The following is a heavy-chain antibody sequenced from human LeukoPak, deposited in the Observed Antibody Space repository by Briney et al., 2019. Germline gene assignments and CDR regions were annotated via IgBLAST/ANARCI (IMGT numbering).Heavy chain of an antibody. J-gene: IGHJ6*02. CDR3: ARVSRLGSSSWYTDYYYGMDV. D-gene: IGHD6-13*01. V-gene: IGHV1-69*04. Sequence: SVKVSCKASGGTLSSYAISWLRQAPGQGLEWMGRIIPILGIANYAQKLQGRVTITADKSTSTAYMELSSLRSEDTAVYYCARVSRLGSSSWYTDYYYGMDVWGQGTTVTVSS. CDR1: GGTLSSYA. CDR2: IIPILGIA.